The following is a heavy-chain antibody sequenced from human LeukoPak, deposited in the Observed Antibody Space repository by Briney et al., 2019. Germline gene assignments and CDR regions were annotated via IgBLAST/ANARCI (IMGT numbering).Heavy chain of an antibody. CDR3: AREGGPYRPLDY. V-gene: IGHV4-4*02. CDR2: VNLQGST. CDR1: GGSITNTNY. Sequence: SGTLSLTCGVSGGSITNTNYWTWVRQPPGKVLGWIGEVNLQGSTNYNPSLMGRVAISVDTSENHISLQLTSVTAADTAVYYCAREGGPYRPLDYSGQGTLVTVSS. J-gene: IGHJ4*02.